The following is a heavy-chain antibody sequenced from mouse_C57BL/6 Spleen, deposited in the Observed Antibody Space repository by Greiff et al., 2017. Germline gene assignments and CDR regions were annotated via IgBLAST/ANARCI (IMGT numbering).Heavy chain of an antibody. J-gene: IGHJ3*01. Sequence: EVQLQQSGPELVKPGASVKISCKASGYTFTDYYMNWVKQSHGKSLEWIGDINPNNGGTSYNQKFKGKATLTVDKSSSTAYMGLRSLTSEDSAVYYWARGGYYGFAYGGQGTLVTVSA. CDR1: GYTFTDYY. CDR2: INPNNGGT. V-gene: IGHV1-26*01. CDR3: ARGGYYGFAY. D-gene: IGHD2-3*01.